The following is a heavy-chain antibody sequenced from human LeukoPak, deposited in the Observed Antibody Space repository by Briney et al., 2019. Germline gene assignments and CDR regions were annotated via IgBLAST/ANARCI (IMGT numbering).Heavy chain of an antibody. CDR3: VRKSSRFDY. CDR2: MNPNSDNT. D-gene: IGHD2-2*01. V-gene: IGHV1-8*01. J-gene: IGHJ4*02. CDR1: GYTFTSYD. Sequence: GASVKVSCKASGYTFTSYDINWVRQATGQGLEWMGWMNPNSDNTGYAQRFQGRVTMTRNTSISTAYMEQSSLRSEDTAVYYCVRKSSRFDYWGQGILVTVSA.